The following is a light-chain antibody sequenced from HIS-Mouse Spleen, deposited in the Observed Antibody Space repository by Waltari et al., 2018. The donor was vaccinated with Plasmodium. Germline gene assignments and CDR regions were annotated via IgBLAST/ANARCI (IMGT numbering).Light chain of an antibody. V-gene: IGKV1-39*01. CDR3: QQNYNTWT. CDR1: KSISSY. Sequence: DIQMTQSPSSLSASVGDRVTITCRASKSISSYLNWYQQKPGKAPKLLIYAASSLQSGVPSRFSGSVSGTDFTLTISSLQPEDFATYYCQQNYNTWTFGQATKVEIK. CDR2: AAS. J-gene: IGKJ1*01.